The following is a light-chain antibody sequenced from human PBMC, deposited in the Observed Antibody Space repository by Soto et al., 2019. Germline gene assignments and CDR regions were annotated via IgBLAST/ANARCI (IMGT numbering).Light chain of an antibody. CDR1: QSVSIL. Sequence: EIVMTQSPATLSVSPGERATLSCRASQSVSILLAWYQQKPGQAPRLLISDASNRATGIPARFSGSGSGTDFTLTISSLEPEDFAVYYCHQRQYWPPITFGQGTRLEI. V-gene: IGKV3-11*01. CDR2: DAS. CDR3: HQRQYWPPIT. J-gene: IGKJ5*01.